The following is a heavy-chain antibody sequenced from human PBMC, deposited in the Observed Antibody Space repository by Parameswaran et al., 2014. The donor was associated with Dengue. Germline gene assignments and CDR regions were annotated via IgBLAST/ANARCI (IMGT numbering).Heavy chain of an antibody. CDR2: ISGSGGST. J-gene: IGHJ4*02. CDR3: ARDLWERVVVPAASLDY. D-gene: IGHD2-2*01. V-gene: IGHV3-23*01. Sequence: PGKGLEWVSAISGSGGSTYYADSVKGRFTISRDNSKNTLYLQMNSLRAEDTAVYYCARDLWERVVVPAASLDYWGQGTLVTVSS.